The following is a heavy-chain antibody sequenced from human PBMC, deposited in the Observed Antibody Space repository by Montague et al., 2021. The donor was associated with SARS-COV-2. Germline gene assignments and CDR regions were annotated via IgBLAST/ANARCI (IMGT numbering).Heavy chain of an antibody. D-gene: IGHD6-13*01. CDR1: AGSISSSSYY. CDR2: IYYSGST. Sequence: SETLSLTCTVSAGSISSSSYYWGWIRQPPGKGLEWIGSIYYSGSTYYNPSLKGRVTISVDTSKNQFSLKLSSVTAADTAVYYCARVGRQQLVRLSGMDVWGQGTTVTVSS. J-gene: IGHJ6*02. CDR3: ARVGRQQLVRLSGMDV. V-gene: IGHV4-39*07.